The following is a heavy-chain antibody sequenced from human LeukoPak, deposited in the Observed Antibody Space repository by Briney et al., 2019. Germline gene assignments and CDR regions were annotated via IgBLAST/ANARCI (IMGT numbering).Heavy chain of an antibody. Sequence: PSETLSLTCTVSGDSISSSHYYWGWNRQSPGKGLEWIGSIYSGGETHYNPSLNSRVTIFLDTSKNRFSLNLISVTATDTAVYYCVRDYSNFVQGDWGQGTLVTVSS. D-gene: IGHD4-11*01. CDR1: GDSISSSHYY. CDR2: IYSGGET. CDR3: VRDYSNFVQGD. J-gene: IGHJ4*02. V-gene: IGHV4-39*02.